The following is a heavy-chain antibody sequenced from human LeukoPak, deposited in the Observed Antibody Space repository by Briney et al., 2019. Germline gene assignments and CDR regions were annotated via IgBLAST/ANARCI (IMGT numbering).Heavy chain of an antibody. V-gene: IGHV4-34*01. CDR3: ARSIPARHINY. CDR1: GGSFSGFY. CDR2: INHSGST. Sequence: PSETLSLTCAVYGGSFSGFYWNWIRQPPGEGLEWIGEINHSGSTNYNPSLKSRVTISVDTSKNQFSLKLSSVTAADAAVYYCARSIPARHINYWGQGTLVTVSS. J-gene: IGHJ4*02. D-gene: IGHD6-6*01.